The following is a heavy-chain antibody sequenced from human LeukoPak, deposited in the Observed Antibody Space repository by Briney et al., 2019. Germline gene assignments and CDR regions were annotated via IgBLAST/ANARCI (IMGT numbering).Heavy chain of an antibody. D-gene: IGHD4-23*01. CDR3: ARDSTVVTPYYYYYYGMDV. CDR1: GYTFTGYY. Sequence: ASVKVSCKASGYTFTGYYMHWVRQAPGQGLEWMGRINPNSGGTNYAQKFQGRVTMTRDTSTSTAYMELSRLRSDDTAVYYCARDSTVVTPYYYYYYGMDVWGQGTTVTVSS. CDR2: INPNSGGT. J-gene: IGHJ6*02. V-gene: IGHV1-2*06.